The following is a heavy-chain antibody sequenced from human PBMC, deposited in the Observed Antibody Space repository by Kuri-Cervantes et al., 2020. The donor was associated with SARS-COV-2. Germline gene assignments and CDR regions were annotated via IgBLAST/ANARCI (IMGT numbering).Heavy chain of an antibody. Sequence: GSLRLSCAVYGGSFSGYYWSWIRQPLGKGLEWIGEINHSGSTNYNPSLKSRVTISVDTSKNQFSLKLSSVTAADTAVYYCARGPLGYCSSTSCYTRYNWFDPWGQGTLVTVSS. J-gene: IGHJ5*02. CDR3: ARGPLGYCSSTSCYTRYNWFDP. CDR1: GGSFSGYY. D-gene: IGHD2-2*02. CDR2: INHSGST. V-gene: IGHV4-34*01.